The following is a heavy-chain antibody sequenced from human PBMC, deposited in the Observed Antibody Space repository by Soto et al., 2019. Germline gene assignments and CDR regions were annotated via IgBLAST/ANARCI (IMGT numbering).Heavy chain of an antibody. CDR1: GYTFTSYG. CDR2: ISAYNGNT. V-gene: IGHV1-18*04. D-gene: IGHD6-19*01. Sequence: ASVKVSCKASGYTFTSYGISWVRQAPGQGLEWMGWISAYNGNTNYAQKLQGRVTMTTDTSTSTAYMELRSLRSDDTAVYYCARDVYSSGWDPEYFDYWGQGTLVTVSS. CDR3: ARDVYSSGWDPEYFDY. J-gene: IGHJ4*02.